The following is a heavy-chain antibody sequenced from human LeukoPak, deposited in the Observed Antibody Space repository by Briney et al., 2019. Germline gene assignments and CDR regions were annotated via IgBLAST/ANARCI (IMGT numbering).Heavy chain of an antibody. V-gene: IGHV3-23*01. CDR1: GFTFSSYS. CDR3: AKSSSSWYRFDY. Sequence: GGSLRLSCAASGFTFSSYSMNWVRQAPGKGLEWVSAISGSGGSTYYADSVKGRFTISRDNSKNTLYLQMNSLRAEDTAIYYCAKSSSSWYRFDYWGQGILVTVSS. J-gene: IGHJ4*02. D-gene: IGHD6-13*01. CDR2: ISGSGGST.